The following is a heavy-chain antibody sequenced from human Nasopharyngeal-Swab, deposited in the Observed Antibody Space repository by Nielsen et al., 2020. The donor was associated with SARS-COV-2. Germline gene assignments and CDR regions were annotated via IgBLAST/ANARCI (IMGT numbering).Heavy chain of an antibody. V-gene: IGHV3-7*04. J-gene: IGHJ4*02. CDR2: IKEDGSEK. Sequence: GGSLRLSCAASGFTLSSSWMSWVRQAPGKGLEWVGNIKEDGSEKYYVDSVKGRFTISRDNAKNSLYLQMNSLTAEDTAVYYCARDMAAAATKLDFWGQGTLVTVSS. CDR1: GFTLSSSW. D-gene: IGHD6-13*01. CDR3: ARDMAAAATKLDF.